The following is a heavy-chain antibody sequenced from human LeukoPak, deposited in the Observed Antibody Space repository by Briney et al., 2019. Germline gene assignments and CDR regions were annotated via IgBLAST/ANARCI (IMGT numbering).Heavy chain of an antibody. CDR3: ARRRVTTVLGPPDAFDI. Sequence: PSETLSLTCTVSGGSISSSSYYWGWIRQPRGKGLEWIGSIYYSGSTYYNPSLKSRVTISVDTSKNQFSLKLSSVTAADTAVYYCARRRVTTVLGPPDAFDIWGQGTMVTVSS. J-gene: IGHJ3*02. D-gene: IGHD4-17*01. V-gene: IGHV4-39*07. CDR1: GGSISSSSYY. CDR2: IYYSGST.